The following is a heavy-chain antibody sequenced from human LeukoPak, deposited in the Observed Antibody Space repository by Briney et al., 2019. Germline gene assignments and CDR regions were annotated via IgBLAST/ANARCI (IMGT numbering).Heavy chain of an antibody. CDR1: GGSISSSSYY. CDR2: IYYSGST. V-gene: IGHV4-39*01. D-gene: IGHD2-2*01. J-gene: IGHJ4*02. CDR3: ARLVPAADFDY. Sequence: NPSETLFLTCTVSGGSISSSSYYWGWIRQPPGKGLEWIGSIYYSGSTYYNPSLKSRVTISVDTSKNQFSLKLSSVTAADTAVYYCARLVPAADFDYWGQGTLVTVSS.